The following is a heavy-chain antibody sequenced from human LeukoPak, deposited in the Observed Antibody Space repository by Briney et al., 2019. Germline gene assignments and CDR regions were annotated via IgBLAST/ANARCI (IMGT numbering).Heavy chain of an antibody. D-gene: IGHD1-26*01. V-gene: IGHV4-59*08. CDR2: ISGST. J-gene: IGHJ4*02. Sequence: SGTLSLTCTVSGGSISSYYWGWIRQPPGKGLEWIGYISGSTNYNPSLKSRVTISIDTSKNQFSPKVSSVTAADTAVYYCARLRGGSYYDYWGQGTLVTVSS. CDR1: GGSISSYY. CDR3: ARLRGGSYYDY.